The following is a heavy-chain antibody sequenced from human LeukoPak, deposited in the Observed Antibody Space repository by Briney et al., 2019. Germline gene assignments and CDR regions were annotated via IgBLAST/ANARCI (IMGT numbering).Heavy chain of an antibody. J-gene: IGHJ6*02. CDR2: ISYDGGNK. V-gene: IGHV3-30-3*01. CDR3: ARDLGDILTGPSNYYYYGMDV. CDR1: GFTFSSYA. D-gene: IGHD3-9*01. Sequence: GRSLRLSCAASGFTFSSYAMHWVRQAPGKGLEWVAVISYDGGNKYYADSVKGRFTISRDNSKNTLYLQMNSLRAEDTAVYYCARDLGDILTGPSNYYYYGMDVWGQGTTVTVSS.